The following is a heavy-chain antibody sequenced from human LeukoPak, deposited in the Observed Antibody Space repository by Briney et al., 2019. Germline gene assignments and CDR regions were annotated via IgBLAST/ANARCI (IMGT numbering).Heavy chain of an antibody. CDR1: GGSISSYY. D-gene: IGHD2-2*01. Sequence: SETLSLTCTVSGGSISSYYWSWIRQPPGKGLEWIGYIFYSGSTNYNPSLKSRVTISVDTSKNQFSLKLSSVTAADTAVYYCAGEKPGELDYWGQGTLVTVSS. V-gene: IGHV4-59*12. CDR2: IFYSGST. CDR3: AGEKPGELDY. J-gene: IGHJ4*02.